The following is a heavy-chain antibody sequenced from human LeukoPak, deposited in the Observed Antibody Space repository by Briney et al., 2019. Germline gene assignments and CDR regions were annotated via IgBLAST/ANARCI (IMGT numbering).Heavy chain of an antibody. Sequence: PSETLSLTCTVSGGSISSYYWSWIRQPPGQGLEWIGYIYYSGSTNYNPSLKSRVTISVDTSKNQFSLKPSSVTAADTAVYYCARDHRYSGYDYGGYYFDYWGQGTLVTVSS. CDR3: ARDHRYSGYDYGGYYFDY. CDR1: GGSISSYY. D-gene: IGHD5-12*01. V-gene: IGHV4-59*01. J-gene: IGHJ4*02. CDR2: IYYSGST.